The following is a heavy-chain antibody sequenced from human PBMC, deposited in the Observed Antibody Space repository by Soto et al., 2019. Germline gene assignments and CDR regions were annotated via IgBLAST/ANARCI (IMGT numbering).Heavy chain of an antibody. V-gene: IGHV3-11*01. CDR3: AHPYYYDSSGYDSSETDAFDI. CDR1: GFTFRDYY. CDR2: ISSSGSTI. D-gene: IGHD3-22*01. J-gene: IGHJ3*02. Sequence: GGSLRLSCAASGFTFRDYYMSWIRQAPGKGLEWVSYISSSGSTIYYADSVKGRFTISRDNAKNSLYLQMNSLRAEDTAVYYCAHPYYYDSSGYDSSETDAFDIWGQGTMVTVSS.